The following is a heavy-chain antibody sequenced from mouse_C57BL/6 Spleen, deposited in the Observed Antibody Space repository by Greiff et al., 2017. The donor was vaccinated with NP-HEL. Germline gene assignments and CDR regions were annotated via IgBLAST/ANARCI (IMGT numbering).Heavy chain of an antibody. V-gene: IGHV1-26*01. J-gene: IGHJ2*01. CDR3: ARRRNIYYGNSYYFDY. CDR2: INPNNGGT. D-gene: IGHD2-1*01. Sequence: EVQLQQSGPELVKPGASVKISCKASGYTFTDYYMNWVKQSHGKSLEWIGDINPNNGGTSYNQKFKGKATLTVDKSSSTAYMELRSLTSEDSAVYYCARRRNIYYGNSYYFDYWGQGTTLTVSS. CDR1: GYTFTDYY.